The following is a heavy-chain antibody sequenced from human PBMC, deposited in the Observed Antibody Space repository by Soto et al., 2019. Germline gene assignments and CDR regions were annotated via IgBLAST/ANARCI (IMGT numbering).Heavy chain of an antibody. Sequence: QVQLVESGGGVVQPGRSLRLSCAASGFTFSHYVMHWVRQAPGKGLEWVAVIAYDESYEFYADSVKGRFTISRDNTNNTLYLQMTSLVAEDTADYYCVRDSSRYYFASGAYSTRFDSWGQGTLVAVSS. CDR1: GFTFSHYV. D-gene: IGHD3-22*01. CDR2: IAYDESYE. V-gene: IGHV3-30-3*01. CDR3: VRDSSRYYFASGAYSTRFDS. J-gene: IGHJ4*02.